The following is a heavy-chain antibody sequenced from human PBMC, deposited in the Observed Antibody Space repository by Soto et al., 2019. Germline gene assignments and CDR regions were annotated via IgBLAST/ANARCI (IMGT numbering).Heavy chain of an antibody. Sequence: GVSVKVSCKASGYTFTSYYMHWVRQAPGQGLEWMGIINPSCGSTSYAQKFQGRVTMTRDTSTSTAYMKLSRLRSEDTAVYYCAAGVGYYGSGSRYYGMEVWGQGTTVTVSS. J-gene: IGHJ6*02. CDR1: GYTFTSYY. D-gene: IGHD3-10*01. CDR3: AAGVGYYGSGSRYYGMEV. CDR2: INPSCGST. V-gene: IGHV1-46*01.